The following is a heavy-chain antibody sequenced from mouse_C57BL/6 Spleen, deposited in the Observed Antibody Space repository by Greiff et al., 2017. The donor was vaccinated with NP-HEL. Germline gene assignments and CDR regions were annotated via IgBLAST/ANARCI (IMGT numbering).Heavy chain of an antibody. Sequence: QVQLQQSGAELARPGASVKLSCKASGYTFTSYGISWVKQRPGQGLEWIGEIYPRSGNTYYNEKFKGKATLTADKSSSTAYMELRSLTSEDSAVYFCAFTTVVARYFDVWGTGTTVTVSS. CDR3: AFTTVVARYFDV. V-gene: IGHV1-81*01. D-gene: IGHD1-1*01. J-gene: IGHJ1*03. CDR1: GYTFTSYG. CDR2: IYPRSGNT.